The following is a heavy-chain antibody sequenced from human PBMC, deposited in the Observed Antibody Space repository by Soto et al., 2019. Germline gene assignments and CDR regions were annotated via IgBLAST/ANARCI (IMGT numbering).Heavy chain of an antibody. J-gene: IGHJ4*02. D-gene: IGHD3-9*01. CDR1: GGSISSYY. CDR3: ARGLRYFDWLPDY. V-gene: IGHV4-59*08. CDR2: IYYSGST. Sequence: QVQLQESGPGLVKPSETLSLTCTVSGGSISSYYWSWIRQPPGKGLEWIGYIYYSGSTNYNPSLNSRVTISVDTSKNQFSLKLSSVTAADTAVYYCARGLRYFDWLPDYWGQGTLVTVSS.